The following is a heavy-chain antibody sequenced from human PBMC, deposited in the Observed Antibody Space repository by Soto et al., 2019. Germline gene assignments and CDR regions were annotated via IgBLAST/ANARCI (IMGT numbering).Heavy chain of an antibody. CDR1: GFTFSSYA. CDR3: ARDFVIVGATRGSD. D-gene: IGHD1-26*01. J-gene: IGHJ4*02. V-gene: IGHV3-30-3*01. Sequence: QVQLVESGGGVVQPGRSLRLSCAASGFTFSSYAMHWVRQAPGKGLEWVAVISYDGSNKYYADSVKGRFTISRDNSKNTLYLQMNNLRAEDTAVYYCARDFVIVGATRGSDWGQGTLVTVSS. CDR2: ISYDGSNK.